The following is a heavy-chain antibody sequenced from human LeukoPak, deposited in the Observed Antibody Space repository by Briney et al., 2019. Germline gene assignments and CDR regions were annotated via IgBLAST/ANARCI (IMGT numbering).Heavy chain of an antibody. J-gene: IGHJ5*02. CDR2: IIPIFGTA. CDR3: ARDGYYVSRGSWFDP. D-gene: IGHD3-22*01. Sequence: SVKVSCKASGGTFSSYAISWVRQAPGQGLEWMGGIIPIFGTANYAQKFQGRVTITADESPSPAYMELSSLRSEDTAVYYCARDGYYVSRGSWFDPWGQGTLVTVSS. CDR1: GGTFSSYA. V-gene: IGHV1-69*13.